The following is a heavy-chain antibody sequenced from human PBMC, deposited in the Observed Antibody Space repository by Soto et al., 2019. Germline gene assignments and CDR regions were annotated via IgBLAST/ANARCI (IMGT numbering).Heavy chain of an antibody. CDR2: IYYSGST. CDR1: GGSISSSSYY. Sequence: SETLSLTCTVSGGSISSSSYYWGWIRQPPGKGLEWIGSIYYSGSTYYNPSLKSRVTISVDTSKNQFSLKLSSVTAADTAVYYCARRQSSSWYGLWGQGSLVT. CDR3: ARRQSSSWYGL. D-gene: IGHD6-13*01. V-gene: IGHV4-39*01. J-gene: IGHJ4*02.